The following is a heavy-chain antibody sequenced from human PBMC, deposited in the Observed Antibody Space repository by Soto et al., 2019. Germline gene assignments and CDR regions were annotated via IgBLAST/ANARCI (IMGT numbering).Heavy chain of an antibody. CDR2: ISSSSSYI. V-gene: IGHV3-21*01. D-gene: IGHD6-6*01. J-gene: IGHJ6*02. CDR1: GFTFSSYS. CDR3: ARPRLAARYYYYGMDV. Sequence: GGSLRLSCAASGFTFSSYSMNWVRQAPGKGLEWVSSISSSSSYIYYADSVKGRFTISRDNAKNSLYLQMNSLRAEDTAVYYCARPRLAARYYYYGMDVWGQGTTVTVSS.